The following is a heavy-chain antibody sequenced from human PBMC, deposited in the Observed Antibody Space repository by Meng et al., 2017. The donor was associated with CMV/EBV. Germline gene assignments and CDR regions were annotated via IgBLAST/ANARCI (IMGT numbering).Heavy chain of an antibody. CDR3: ARSQIAAQSYYYYGMDV. V-gene: IGHV4-38-2*02. CDR1: GYSISSGYY. CDR2: IYHSGST. D-gene: IGHD6-13*01. J-gene: IGHJ6*02. Sequence: SETLSPTCTVSGYSISSGYYWGWIRQPPGKGLEWIGSIYHSGSTYYNPSLKSRVTISVDTSKNQFSLKLSSVTAADTAVYYCARSQIAAQSYYYYGMDVWGQGTTVTVSS.